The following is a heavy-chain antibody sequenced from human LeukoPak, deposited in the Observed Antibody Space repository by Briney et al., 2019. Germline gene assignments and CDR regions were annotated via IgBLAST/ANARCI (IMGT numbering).Heavy chain of an antibody. Sequence: GGSLRLSCTASGFTFSNYAMSWVRQAPGKGLEWVSAISGSGGSTYYADSVKGRFTISRDNSKNTLYLQMNSLRDEDTAVYYCAKARIAAAGTGAFDVWGQGTMVTVSS. J-gene: IGHJ3*01. CDR1: GFTFSNYA. CDR3: AKARIAAAGTGAFDV. CDR2: ISGSGGST. V-gene: IGHV3-23*01. D-gene: IGHD6-13*01.